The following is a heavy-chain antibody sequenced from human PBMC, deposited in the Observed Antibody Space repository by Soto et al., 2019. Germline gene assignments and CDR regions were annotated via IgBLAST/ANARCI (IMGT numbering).Heavy chain of an antibody. V-gene: IGHV3-53*02. CDR3: AREVRVELNWFDP. Sequence: EVQLVETGGGLIQPGGSLRLSCAASGFTVSSNYMSWVRQAPGKGLEWVSVIYSGGSTYYADSVKGRFTISRDNSKNTLYLRMNSLRAEDTAVYYCAREVRVELNWFDPWGQGTLVTVSS. CDR1: GFTVSSNY. CDR2: IYSGGST. J-gene: IGHJ5*02. D-gene: IGHD1-1*01.